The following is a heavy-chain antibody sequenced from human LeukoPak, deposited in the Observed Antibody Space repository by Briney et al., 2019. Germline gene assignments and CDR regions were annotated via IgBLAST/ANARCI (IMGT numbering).Heavy chain of an antibody. Sequence: GGSLRLSCAASGFTFSSYAMSWVRQAPGKGLEWVSAISGTGGRTYYVDSVKGRFTVSRDNAENSLYLQMSSLRAEDTAVYYCARLTQLARGRYWGQGTLVTVSS. V-gene: IGHV3-23*01. J-gene: IGHJ4*02. D-gene: IGHD6-6*01. CDR2: ISGTGGRT. CDR3: ARLTQLARGRY. CDR1: GFTFSSYA.